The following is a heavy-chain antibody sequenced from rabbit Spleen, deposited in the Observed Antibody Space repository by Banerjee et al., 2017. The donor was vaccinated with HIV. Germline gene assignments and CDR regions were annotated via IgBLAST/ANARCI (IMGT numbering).Heavy chain of an antibody. V-gene: IGHV1S40*01. Sequence: QSLEESGGDLVKPGASLTLTCTASGFDFSSSYYMSWVRQAPGKGLEWIGCISTGSSGSTWFASWAKGRFTISKTSSTTVTLQMTSLTAADTATYFCTRNFDLWGQGTLVTVS. CDR3: TRNFDL. J-gene: IGHJ4*01. CDR2: ISTGSSGST. CDR1: GFDFSSSYY.